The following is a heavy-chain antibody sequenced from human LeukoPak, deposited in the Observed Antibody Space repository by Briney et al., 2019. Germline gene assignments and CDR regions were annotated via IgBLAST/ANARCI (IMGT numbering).Heavy chain of an antibody. CDR3: ARVHRYCSSTSCFIFDY. CDR2: IYSGGST. D-gene: IGHD2-2*01. CDR1: GFTASSNY. V-gene: IGHV3-66*01. Sequence: GGSLRLSCAASGFTASSNYMSWVRQAPGKGLEWVSVIYSGGSTYYADSVKGRFTISRDNSKNTLYLQMNSLRAEDTAVYYCARVHRYCSSTSCFIFDYWGQGTLVTVSS. J-gene: IGHJ4*02.